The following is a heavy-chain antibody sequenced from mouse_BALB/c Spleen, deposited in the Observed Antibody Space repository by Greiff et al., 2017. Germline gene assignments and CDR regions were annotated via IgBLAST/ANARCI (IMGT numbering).Heavy chain of an antibody. D-gene: IGHD3-2*01. V-gene: IGHV5-9-4*01. CDR3: AIRQLGLGYYAMDY. CDR1: GFTFSSYA. J-gene: IGHJ4*01. CDR2: ISSGGSYT. Sequence: EVKLMESGGGLVKPGGSLKLSCAASGFTFSSYAMSWVRQSPEKRLEWVAEISSGGSYTYYPDTVTGRFTISRDNAKNTLYLEMSSLRSEDTAMYYCAIRQLGLGYYAMDYWGQGTSVTVSS.